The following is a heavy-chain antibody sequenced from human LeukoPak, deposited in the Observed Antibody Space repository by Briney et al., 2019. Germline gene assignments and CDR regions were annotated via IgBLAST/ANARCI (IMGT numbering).Heavy chain of an antibody. J-gene: IGHJ3*02. CDR2: INSSSSYI. CDR1: GFTFSSYS. CDR3: ARDSSAQVWLLSEDAFDI. D-gene: IGHD3-9*01. Sequence: GGSLRLSCAASGFTFSSYSMNWVRQAPGKGLEWVSSINSSSSYIYYADSVKGRFTISRDNAKNSLYLQMNSLRAEDTAVYYCARDSSAQVWLLSEDAFDIWGQGTMVTVSS. V-gene: IGHV3-21*01.